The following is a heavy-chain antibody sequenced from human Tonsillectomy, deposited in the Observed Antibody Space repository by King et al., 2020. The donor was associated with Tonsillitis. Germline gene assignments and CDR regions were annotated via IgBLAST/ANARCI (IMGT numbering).Heavy chain of an antibody. CDR2: ISGSSSFT. D-gene: IGHD6-6*01. V-gene: IGHV3-11*06. J-gene: IGHJ4*02. CDR3: ASHVYSSLSEFDY. CDR1: GFTFSDHY. Sequence: VQLVESGGGLVKPGGSLRLSCAASGFTFSDHYMSWIRQAPGKGLEWISYISGSSSFTKYADSAKGRFTISRDNAKNSLFLQMNILSAEDTAMYYCASHVYSSLSEFDYWGQGTLVTVSS.